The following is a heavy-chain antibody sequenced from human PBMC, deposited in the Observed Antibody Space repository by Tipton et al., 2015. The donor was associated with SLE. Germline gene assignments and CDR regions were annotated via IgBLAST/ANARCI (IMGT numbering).Heavy chain of an antibody. V-gene: IGHV4-39*07. CDR1: GGSISSSSYY. D-gene: IGHD2-2*01. CDR2: IYYSGST. CDR3: ARGCSSTTCEPFDYFGLDV. J-gene: IGHJ6*02. Sequence: TLSLTCTVSGGSISSSSYYWGWIRQPPGKGLEWIGSIYYSGSTYYNPSLKSRVTISVDTSKNQFSLQLTSVTAADTAVYFCARGCSSTTCEPFDYFGLDVWGQGTTVTVSS.